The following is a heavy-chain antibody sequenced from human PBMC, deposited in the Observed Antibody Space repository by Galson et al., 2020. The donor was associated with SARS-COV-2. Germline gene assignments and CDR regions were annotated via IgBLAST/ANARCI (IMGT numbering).Heavy chain of an antibody. Sequence: GESLKISCAASTFTSGTYPMSWVRQTPGKGLEWVSSISGNAATTYYADSVKGRFTISRDNSKNTLYLEMNTLTAQDTGIYYCAKCVGHGSGSYFSYFFDSWGQGTLVTVSS. D-gene: IGHD3-10*01. CDR1: TFTSGTYP. CDR2: ISGNAATT. J-gene: IGHJ4*02. CDR3: AKCVGHGSGSYFSYFFDS. V-gene: IGHV3-23*01.